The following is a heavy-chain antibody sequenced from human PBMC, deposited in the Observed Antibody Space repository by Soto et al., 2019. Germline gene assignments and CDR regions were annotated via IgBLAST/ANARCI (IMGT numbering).Heavy chain of an antibody. CDR3: ATRIGNIGWYWLDT. J-gene: IGHJ5*01. V-gene: IGHV1-58*01. CDR1: GFTFSSSA. Sequence: ASVKVSCKASGFTFSSSAVQWVRQARGQRLEWIGWIVLGNGNTNYAQKFQERVTITRDMSTSTAYMEVRSLTSDDTAVYYCATRIGNIGWYWLDTWGHGTLVTVSS. D-gene: IGHD6-19*01. CDR2: IVLGNGNT.